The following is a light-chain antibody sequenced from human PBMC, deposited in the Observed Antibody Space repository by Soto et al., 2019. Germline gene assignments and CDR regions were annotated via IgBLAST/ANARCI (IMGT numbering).Light chain of an antibody. J-gene: IGKJ2*01. V-gene: IGKV1-5*03. CDR3: QQYNSLDT. Sequence: DIQMTQSPSTLSASVGDRVTITCRASQSISSWLAWYQQKPGKAPNLLIYKASSLESEVPSRFSGSGSGTEFPLIIRSLHPDYFATYYCQQYNSLDTFGQGTKLEIK. CDR2: KAS. CDR1: QSISSW.